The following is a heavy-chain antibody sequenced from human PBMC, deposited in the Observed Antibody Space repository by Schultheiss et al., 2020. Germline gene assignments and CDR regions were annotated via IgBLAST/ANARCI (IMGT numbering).Heavy chain of an antibody. CDR1: GGSFSGYY. Sequence: SETLSLTCAVYGGSFSGYYWSWIRQPPGKGLEWIGYIYYSGSTNYNPSLKSRVTISVDTSKNQFSLKLSSVTAADTAVYYCARETIVATMGNYYYYGMDVWGQGTTVTLSS. V-gene: IGHV4-59*01. D-gene: IGHD5-12*01. CDR3: ARETIVATMGNYYYYGMDV. J-gene: IGHJ6*02. CDR2: IYYSGST.